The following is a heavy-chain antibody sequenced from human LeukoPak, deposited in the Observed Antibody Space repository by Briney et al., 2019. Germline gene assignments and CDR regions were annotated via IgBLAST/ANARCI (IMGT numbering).Heavy chain of an antibody. V-gene: IGHV3-11*06. Sequence: PGGSLRLSCATSGFTFTNYYMTWIRQAPGKGLEWVSYISSNGYTNYADSVKGRFTISRDNAKNSLYLQMNSLRAIDTAVYYCAIGKDASPSWGQGTLVTVSS. J-gene: IGHJ5*02. CDR2: ISSNGYT. D-gene: IGHD6-6*01. CDR3: AIGKDASPS. CDR1: GFTFTNYY.